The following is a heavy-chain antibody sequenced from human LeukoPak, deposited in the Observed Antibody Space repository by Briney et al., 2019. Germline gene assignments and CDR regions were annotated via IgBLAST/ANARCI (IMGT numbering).Heavy chain of an antibody. CDR2: IYYSGST. CDR3: GRTSPEYYYDSSGYFFDI. Sequence: SETLSLTCTVSGGSISSSSYYWGWIRQPPGKGLEWIVSIYYSGSTYYNPSLKSRVTISVDTSKNQFSLKLSSVTAADTAVYYCGRTSPEYYYDSSGYFFDIWGQGTMVTVSS. D-gene: IGHD3-22*01. J-gene: IGHJ3*02. CDR1: GGSISSSSYY. V-gene: IGHV4-39*07.